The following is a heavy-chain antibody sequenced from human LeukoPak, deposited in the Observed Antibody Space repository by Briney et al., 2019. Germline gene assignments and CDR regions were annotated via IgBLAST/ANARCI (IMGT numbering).Heavy chain of an antibody. V-gene: IGHV1-2*02. CDR2: INPNSCCT. CDR3: ARGPHWDPHFDY. D-gene: IGHD7-27*01. CDR1: GITFTAYY. Sequence: ASVKVSCKASGITFTAYYMHWVRQAPGQGLDWMGWINPNSCCTNYVQKFQGRVIITWYTSTSKDHMELRRLRSDDTAVYYCARGPHWDPHFDYWGQGTQVTVSS. J-gene: IGHJ4*02.